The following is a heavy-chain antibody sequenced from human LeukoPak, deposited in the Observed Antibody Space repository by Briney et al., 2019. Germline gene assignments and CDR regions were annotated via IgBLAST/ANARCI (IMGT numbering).Heavy chain of an antibody. CDR3: AKDSYYDILTGYEDY. CDR1: GFTFSSHA. V-gene: IGHV3-23*01. D-gene: IGHD3-9*01. J-gene: IGHJ4*02. CDR2: ISGSGGST. Sequence: GGSLRLSCAASGFTFSSHAMSWVRQAPGKGLEWVSAISGSGGSTYYADSVKGRFTISRDNSKNTLYLQMNSLRAEDTAVYYCAKDSYYDILTGYEDYWGQGTLVTVSS.